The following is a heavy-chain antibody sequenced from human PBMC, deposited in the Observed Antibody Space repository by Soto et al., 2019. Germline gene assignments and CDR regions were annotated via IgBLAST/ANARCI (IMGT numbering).Heavy chain of an antibody. V-gene: IGHV3-30*18. J-gene: IGHJ4*02. CDR3: AKGGRQWLVTSDFNY. D-gene: IGHD6-19*01. CDR2: VSHDGRNT. CDR1: GFTFSDYA. Sequence: VQLVESGGGVVQPGRSLRLSCAASGFTFSDYAMHWVRQAPGKGLEWVAVVSHDGRNTHYADSVQGRFTISRNSYKNTVSLEMTSLRAEDTAAYYCAKGGRQWLVTSDFNYWGQGALVTVSS.